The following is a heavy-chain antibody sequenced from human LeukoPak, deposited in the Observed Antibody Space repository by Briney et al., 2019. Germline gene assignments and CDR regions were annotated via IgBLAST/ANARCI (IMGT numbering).Heavy chain of an antibody. V-gene: IGHV4-59*11. CDR3: AKVGRGDYVWGSYSFDY. D-gene: IGHD3-16*01. Sequence: SETLSLTCTVSGGSISSHYWSWIRQPPGKGLEWIGYISNTGSTNYNPSLESRVTISVDTSKNHFSLKLTSVTAADTAVDYCAKVGRGDYVWGSYSFDYWGQGTLVTVSS. CDR1: GGSISSHY. CDR2: ISNTGST. J-gene: IGHJ4*02.